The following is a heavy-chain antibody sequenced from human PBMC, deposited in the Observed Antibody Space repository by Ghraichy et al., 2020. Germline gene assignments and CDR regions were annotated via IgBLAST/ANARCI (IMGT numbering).Heavy chain of an antibody. CDR3: ARARITMVRGAPRPAHYMDV. J-gene: IGHJ6*03. Sequence: SKTLSLTCAVYGGSFSGYYWSWIRQPPGKGLEWIGEINHSGSTNYNPSLKSRVTISVDTSKNQFSLKLSSVTAADTAVYYCARARITMVRGAPRPAHYMDVWGKGTTVTVSS. CDR1: GGSFSGYY. D-gene: IGHD3-10*01. V-gene: IGHV4-34*01. CDR2: INHSGST.